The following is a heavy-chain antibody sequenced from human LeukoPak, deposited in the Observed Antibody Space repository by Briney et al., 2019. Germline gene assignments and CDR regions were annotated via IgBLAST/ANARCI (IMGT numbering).Heavy chain of an antibody. D-gene: IGHD3-10*01. CDR2: ISSSSSYI. V-gene: IGHV3-21*01. CDR3: ARDGRFGELLVDY. CDR1: GFTFSSYS. Sequence: GSLRLSCATSGFTFSSYSMNWVRQAPGKGLEWVSSISSSSSYIYYADSVKGRFTISRDNAKNSLYLQMNSLRAEDTAVYYCARDGRFGELLVDYWGQGTLVTVSS. J-gene: IGHJ4*02.